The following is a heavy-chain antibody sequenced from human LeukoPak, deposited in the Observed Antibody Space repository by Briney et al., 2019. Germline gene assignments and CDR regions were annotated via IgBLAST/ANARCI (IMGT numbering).Heavy chain of an antibody. D-gene: IGHD3-3*01. Sequence: ASVKVSCKASGYTFTSYDINWVRQATGQGLEWMGWMNPNSGKTGYAQKFQGRVTMTRNTSISTAYMELSSLRSEDTAVYYCARTNPRITIFGVVIDAPGAHDYWGQGTLVTVSS. J-gene: IGHJ4*02. CDR1: GYTFTSYD. V-gene: IGHV1-8*01. CDR3: ARTNPRITIFGVVIDAPGAHDY. CDR2: MNPNSGKT.